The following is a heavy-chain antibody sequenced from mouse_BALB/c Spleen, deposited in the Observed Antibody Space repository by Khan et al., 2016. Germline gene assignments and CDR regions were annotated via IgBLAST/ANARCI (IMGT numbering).Heavy chain of an antibody. D-gene: IGHD2-10*01. CDR3: ARSLLWPALDY. CDR1: GFSISRYS. Sequence: QVQLKESGPGLVAPSQSLSITCTVSGFSISRYSVHWVRQPPGKGLEWLGMIWGGGSTDYNSALKSRLSLTKDNSKSQVLLKKNSLQTDDTAMYYCARSLLWPALDYWGQGTSVTVSS. V-gene: IGHV2-6-4*01. J-gene: IGHJ4*01. CDR2: IWGGGST.